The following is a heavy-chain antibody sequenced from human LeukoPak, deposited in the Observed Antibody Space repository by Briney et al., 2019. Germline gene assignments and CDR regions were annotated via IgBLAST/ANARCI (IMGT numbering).Heavy chain of an antibody. V-gene: IGHV3-23*01. J-gene: IGHJ4*02. CDR3: AKAGPHYDSSGYYLDY. D-gene: IGHD3-22*01. CDR1: GFPFSTYA. Sequence: GGSLRLSCAASGFPFSTYAMGWVRQASGKGLEWVSAISFSGGSTYYADSVKGRFTISRDNSKNTLYLQMNSLRAEDTAVYYCAKAGPHYDSSGYYLDYWGQGTLVTVSS. CDR2: ISFSGGST.